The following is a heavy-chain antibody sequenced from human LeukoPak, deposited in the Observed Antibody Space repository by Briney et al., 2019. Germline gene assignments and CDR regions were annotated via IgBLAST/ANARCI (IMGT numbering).Heavy chain of an antibody. D-gene: IGHD3-3*01. CDR3: AGVPTITIFGVVIKGAGWFDP. CDR2: IYYSGST. Sequence: SETLSLTCTVSGGSISSSSYYWGWIRQPPGKGLEWIGSIYYSGSTYYNPSLKSRVTISVDTSKNQFSLKLSSVTAADTAVYYCAGVPTITIFGVVIKGAGWFDPWGQGTLVTVSS. V-gene: IGHV4-39*01. CDR1: GGSISSSSYY. J-gene: IGHJ5*02.